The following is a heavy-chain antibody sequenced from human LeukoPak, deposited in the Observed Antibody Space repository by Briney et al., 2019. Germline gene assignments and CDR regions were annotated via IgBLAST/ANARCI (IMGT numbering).Heavy chain of an antibody. J-gene: IGHJ4*02. CDR1: GDSISSTNYY. CDR3: ARGRWISGSCYNFDY. CDR2: INYSGTT. Sequence: PWETLSLTCTVSGDSISSTNYYWGLIRQPPGKGLEWIATINYSGTTPYNPSLKSRVTISADTSNNQFSLKLTSVTAADTAVYYCARGRWISGSCYNFDYWGQGTLVTVSS. V-gene: IGHV4-39*07. D-gene: IGHD2-15*01.